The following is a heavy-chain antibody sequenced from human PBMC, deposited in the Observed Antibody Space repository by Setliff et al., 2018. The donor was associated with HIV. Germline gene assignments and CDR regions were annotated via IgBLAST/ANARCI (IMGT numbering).Heavy chain of an antibody. Sequence: GGSLRLSCAASGFTFSNYAMHWVRQAPGKGLEWVALIHFDGTNKYYRDSVKGRFTISRDNSKNTVYLQMNSLRAEDTAVYYCVRAVTIFSTGPHFDPWGQGTLVTVSS. CDR2: IHFDGTNK. D-gene: IGHD3-3*01. J-gene: IGHJ5*02. CDR1: GFTFSNYA. V-gene: IGHV3-30*04. CDR3: VRAVTIFSTGPHFDP.